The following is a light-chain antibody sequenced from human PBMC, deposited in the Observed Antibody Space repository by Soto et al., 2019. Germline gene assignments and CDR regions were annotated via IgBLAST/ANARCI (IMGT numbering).Light chain of an antibody. CDR2: KAS. J-gene: IGKJ4*01. Sequence: DIPMTQSPSTLSASVGDRVTITCRASESISSWLAWYQQKPGTAPKFLIYKASRLETGVPSRFSGSGSGTDFTLTISSLQPDDFATYYCQQYSSYPLTFGGGTKVEIK. V-gene: IGKV1-5*03. CDR1: ESISSW. CDR3: QQYSSYPLT.